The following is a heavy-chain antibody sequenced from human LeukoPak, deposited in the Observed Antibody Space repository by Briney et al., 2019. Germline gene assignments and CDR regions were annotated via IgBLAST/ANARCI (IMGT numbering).Heavy chain of an antibody. CDR1: GYTFTSYG. Sequence: ASVKVSCKASGYTFTSYGISWVRQAPGQGLEWMGWISAYNGNTNYAQKLQGRVTMTTDTSTSTAYMELRSLRSDDTAVYYCARASLSYYYDSSGYLFHWGQGTLVTVSS. J-gene: IGHJ4*02. D-gene: IGHD3-22*01. CDR3: ARASLSYYYDSSGYLFH. CDR2: ISAYNGNT. V-gene: IGHV1-18*01.